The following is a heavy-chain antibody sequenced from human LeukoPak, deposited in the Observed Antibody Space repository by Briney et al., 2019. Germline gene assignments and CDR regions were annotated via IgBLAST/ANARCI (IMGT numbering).Heavy chain of an antibody. J-gene: IGHJ4*02. Sequence: PSETLSLTCAVYGGSFSGYYWSWIRQPPGKGLEWIGEINHSGSTNYNPSLKSRVTISVDTSKNQFSLKLSSVTAADTAVYYCARGRHIHLAARSFDYWGQGTLVTVSS. CDR2: INHSGST. CDR1: GGSFSGYY. D-gene: IGHD6-6*01. CDR3: ARGRHIHLAARSFDY. V-gene: IGHV4-34*01.